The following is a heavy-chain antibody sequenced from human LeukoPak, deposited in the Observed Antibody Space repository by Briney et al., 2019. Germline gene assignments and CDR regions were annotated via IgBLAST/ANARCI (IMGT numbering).Heavy chain of an antibody. V-gene: IGHV4-4*08. Sequence: PSETLSLTCTVSGGSITSYFWTWIRQAPGKGLEWVGYVSKSGSTNYNPSLQSRITISVDTSKNQFFLKLASMTAADTAVYFCARDDYGVFDAFDVWGQGTVVTVSS. CDR1: GGSITSYF. J-gene: IGHJ3*01. CDR2: VSKSGST. D-gene: IGHD3-16*01. CDR3: ARDDYGVFDAFDV.